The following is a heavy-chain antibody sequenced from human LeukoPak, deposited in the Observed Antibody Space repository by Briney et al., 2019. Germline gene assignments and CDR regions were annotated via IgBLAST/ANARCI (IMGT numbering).Heavy chain of an antibody. CDR3: ARDFKRRSYYGSGSYYTSDYYYYMDV. V-gene: IGHV4-4*07. J-gene: IGHJ6*03. CDR1: GGSISSYY. Sequence: KPSETLSLTCTVSGGSISSYYWSWIRQPAGKGLEWIGRIYTSGSTNYNPSLKSRVTMSVDTSKNQFSLKLSSVTAADTAVYYCARDFKRRSYYGSGSYYTSDYYYYMDVWGKGTTVTISS. CDR2: IYTSGST. D-gene: IGHD3-10*01.